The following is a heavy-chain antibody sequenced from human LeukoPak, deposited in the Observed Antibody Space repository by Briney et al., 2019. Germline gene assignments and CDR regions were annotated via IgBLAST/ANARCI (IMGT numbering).Heavy chain of an antibody. J-gene: IGHJ6*03. CDR1: GFTFSDYY. V-gene: IGHV3-11*01. CDR2: ISSSGSTI. CDR3: ARDLDSSASMDV. Sequence: GGSLRLSCAASGFTFSDYYMSWIRQAPGKGLEWVSYISSSGSTIYYADSVKGRFTISRDNAKNSLYLQMNSLRAEDTALYYCARDLDSSASMDVWGKGTTVTVSS. D-gene: IGHD3-22*01.